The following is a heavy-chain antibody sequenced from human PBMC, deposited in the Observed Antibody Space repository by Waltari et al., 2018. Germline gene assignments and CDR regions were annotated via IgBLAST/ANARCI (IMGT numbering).Heavy chain of an antibody. J-gene: IGHJ4*02. Sequence: EVQLVESGGGLVQSGGSLGLSCAASGFTFSSHWLTWVRQAPGKGLEWLANIKEDGSESYYGDSVKGRFTISRDNTKNSLYLQMNSLRVEDTAVYYCARADYGGTADYDYWGQGTQVTVSS. CDR1: GFTFSSHW. D-gene: IGHD4-17*01. V-gene: IGHV3-7*04. CDR2: IKEDGSES. CDR3: ARADYGGTADYDY.